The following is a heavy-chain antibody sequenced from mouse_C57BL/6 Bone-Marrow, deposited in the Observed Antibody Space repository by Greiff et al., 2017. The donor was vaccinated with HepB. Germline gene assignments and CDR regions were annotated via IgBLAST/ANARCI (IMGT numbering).Heavy chain of an antibody. CDR1: GFSLTSYG. J-gene: IGHJ3*01. V-gene: IGHV2-2*01. CDR2: IWSGGST. Sequence: QVQLKQSGPGLVQPSQSLSITCTVSGFSLTSYGVHWVRQSPGKGLEWLGVIWSGGSTDYNAAFISRLSISKDNSKSQVIFKMNSLQADDTAIYYCAGGLRRRGFAYWGQGTLVTVSA. D-gene: IGHD2-4*01. CDR3: AGGLRRRGFAY.